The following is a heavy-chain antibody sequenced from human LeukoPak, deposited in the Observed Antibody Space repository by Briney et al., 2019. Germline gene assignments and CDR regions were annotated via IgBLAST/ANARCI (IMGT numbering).Heavy chain of an antibody. J-gene: IGHJ6*03. CDR3: ARARTTVTTYYSYSYMDV. V-gene: IGHV4-4*07. CDR2: IYTSGST. D-gene: IGHD4-17*01. CDR1: GDSISSYY. Sequence: SETLSLTCAVSGDSISSYYWSWIRQPAGKGLEWIGRIYTSGSTNYNPSLKSRVTISVDKSKNQFSLKLSSVTAADTAVYYCARARTTVTTYYSYSYMDVWGKGTTVTVSS.